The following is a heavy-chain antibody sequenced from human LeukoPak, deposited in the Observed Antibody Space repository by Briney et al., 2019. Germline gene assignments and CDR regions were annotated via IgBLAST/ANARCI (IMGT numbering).Heavy chain of an antibody. CDR2: ISDSGST. D-gene: IGHD6-6*01. CDR3: AKRVPYSSSSVYFDS. CDR1: GFTFSNYV. J-gene: IGHJ4*02. V-gene: IGHV3-23*05. Sequence: PGGSLRLSCAASGFTFSNYVMSWVRQAPGKGLEWVSAISDSGSTYYADPVKGRLTISRDNSKNTLYLQMNSLRAEDTAVYYCAKRVPYSSSSVYFDSWGQGTLVTVSS.